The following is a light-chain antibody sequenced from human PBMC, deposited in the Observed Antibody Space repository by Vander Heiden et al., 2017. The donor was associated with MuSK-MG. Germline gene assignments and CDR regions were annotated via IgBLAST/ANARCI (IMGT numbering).Light chain of an antibody. CDR1: QTVSSS. CDR3: QQRSYWPPYT. Sequence: EIVLTQSPVTLSLSPGERATLSCRASQTVSSSLAWYQRKPGQAPRLLIYDVSNRDTGIPARFSGSGYGTDFTLTISSREPEDFAVYYCQQRSYWPPYTFGQGTKMEIK. J-gene: IGKJ2*01. V-gene: IGKV3-11*01. CDR2: DVS.